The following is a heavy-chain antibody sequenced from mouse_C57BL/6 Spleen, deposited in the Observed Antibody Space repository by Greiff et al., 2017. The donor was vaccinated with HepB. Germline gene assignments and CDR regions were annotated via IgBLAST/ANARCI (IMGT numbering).Heavy chain of an antibody. CDR1: GYTFTSYW. Sequence: QVQLKQPGAELVKPGASVKLSCKASGYTFTSYWMHWVKQRPGRGLEWIGRIDPNSGGTKYNEKFKSKATLTVDKPSSTAYMQLSSLTSEDSAVYYCVPEGIYYDYDEIAYWGQGTLVTVSA. CDR2: IDPNSGGT. CDR3: VPEGIYYDYDEIAY. D-gene: IGHD2-4*01. J-gene: IGHJ3*01. V-gene: IGHV1-72*01.